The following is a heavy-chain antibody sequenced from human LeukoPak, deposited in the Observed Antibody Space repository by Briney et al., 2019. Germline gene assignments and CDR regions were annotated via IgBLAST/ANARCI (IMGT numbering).Heavy chain of an antibody. V-gene: IGHV4-59*03. J-gene: IGHJ4*02. CDR1: GGSISSYY. Sequence: SETLSLTCTVSGGSISSYYWSWIRQPPGKGLEWIGYIYYSGSTYYNPSLKSRVTISVDTSKNQFSLKLSTVTAADTAVYYCATYYVGIGGRGHWGPGTLVTVSS. CDR2: IYYSGST. D-gene: IGHD2-15*01. CDR3: ATYYVGIGGRGH.